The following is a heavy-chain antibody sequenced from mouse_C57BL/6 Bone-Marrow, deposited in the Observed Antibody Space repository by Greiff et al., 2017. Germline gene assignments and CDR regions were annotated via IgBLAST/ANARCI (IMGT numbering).Heavy chain of an antibody. CDR3: TRVYYGSSLYFDY. V-gene: IGHV5-9-1*02. J-gene: IGHJ2*01. D-gene: IGHD1-1*01. CDR1: GFTFSSYA. Sequence: EVQGVESGEGLVKPGGSLKLSCAASGFTFSSYAMSWVRQTPEKRLEWVAYISSGGDYIYYADTVKGRFTISRDNARNTLYLQMSSLKSEDTAMYYGTRVYYGSSLYFDYWGQGTTLTVSS. CDR2: ISSGGDYI.